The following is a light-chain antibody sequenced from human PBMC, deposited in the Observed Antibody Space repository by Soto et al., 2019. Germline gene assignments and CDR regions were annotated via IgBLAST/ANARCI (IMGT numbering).Light chain of an antibody. CDR1: GSNFGAGYD. CDR2: GND. V-gene: IGLV1-40*01. J-gene: IGLJ3*02. Sequence: QSVLTQPPSVSGAPGQRVTISCTGSGSNFGAGYDVHWYQQLPGKAPKLLIYGNDNRPSGVPDRFSASRSGTSASLVIAGLQAEDEADYYCQSYDSTLSTWVFGGGTKLTVL. CDR3: QSYDSTLSTWV.